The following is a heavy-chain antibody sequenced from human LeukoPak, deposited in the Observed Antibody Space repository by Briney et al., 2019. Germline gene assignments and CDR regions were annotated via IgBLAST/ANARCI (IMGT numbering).Heavy chain of an antibody. Sequence: SETLSLTCAVYGGSFSGYYWSRIRQPPGKGLEWIGELNHSGSTNYNPSLKSRVTISVDTSKNQFSLKLSSVTAADTAVYYCARVRWLQPIFDYWGQGTLVTVSS. V-gene: IGHV4-34*01. J-gene: IGHJ4*02. CDR2: LNHSGST. CDR1: GGSFSGYY. D-gene: IGHD5-24*01. CDR3: ARVRWLQPIFDY.